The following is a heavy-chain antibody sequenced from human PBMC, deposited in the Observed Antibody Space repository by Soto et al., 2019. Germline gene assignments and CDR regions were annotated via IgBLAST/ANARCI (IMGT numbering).Heavy chain of an antibody. Sequence: GGSLRLSCAASGFTFSIYEMNWVRQAPGKGLEWVSYISSSGSTIYYADSVKGRFTISRDNAKNSLYLQMNSLRAEDTAVYYCARAPYCTNGVCSTGYYGMDVWGQGTTVTVSS. V-gene: IGHV3-48*03. CDR1: GFTFSIYE. CDR3: ARAPYCTNGVCSTGYYGMDV. D-gene: IGHD2-8*01. CDR2: ISSSGSTI. J-gene: IGHJ6*02.